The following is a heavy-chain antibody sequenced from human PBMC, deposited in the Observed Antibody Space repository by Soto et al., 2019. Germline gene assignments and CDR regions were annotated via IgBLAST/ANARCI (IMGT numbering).Heavy chain of an antibody. D-gene: IGHD3-10*01. CDR3: ASLKLDGSGSYYNYYYYGMDV. J-gene: IGHJ6*02. V-gene: IGHV3-30-3*01. CDR2: ISYDGSNK. Sequence: QVQLVESGGGVVQPGRSVRLSCAASGFTFSSYAMHWVRQAPGKGLEWVAVISYDGSNKYYADSVKGRFTISRDNSKNTLYLQMNSLRAEDTAVYYCASLKLDGSGSYYNYYYYGMDVWGQGTTVTVSS. CDR1: GFTFSSYA.